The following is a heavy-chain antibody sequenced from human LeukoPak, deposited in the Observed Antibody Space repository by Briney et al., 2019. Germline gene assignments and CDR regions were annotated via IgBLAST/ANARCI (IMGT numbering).Heavy chain of an antibody. CDR2: ISPGGGTT. CDR3: AKLVDYCEGRTCFTTYYYTDI. Sequence: PGGSLRLSCAVSGFAFGSEAMSWVRQSPAMGLEWVASISPGGGTTYYADYVKGRFIISRDNSNNTLFVQMNSLTLEDTAVYYCAKLVDYCEGRTCFTTYYYTDIWGKGTTVTVSS. CDR1: GFAFGSEA. V-gene: IGHV3-23*01. D-gene: IGHD4/OR15-4a*01. J-gene: IGHJ6*03.